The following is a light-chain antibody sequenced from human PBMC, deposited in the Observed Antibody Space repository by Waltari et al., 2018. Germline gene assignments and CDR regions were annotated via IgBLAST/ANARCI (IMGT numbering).Light chain of an antibody. CDR1: QMIDNF. V-gene: IGKV3-11*01. CDR3: QQRSGWPPT. CDR2: DSS. Sequence: CRASQMIDNFLAWYQQKPGQAPRLLIYDSSNRATDIPARFSGSGSGTDFTLTISSLEPEDFAVYYCQQRSGWPPTFGGGTKVDI. J-gene: IGKJ4*01.